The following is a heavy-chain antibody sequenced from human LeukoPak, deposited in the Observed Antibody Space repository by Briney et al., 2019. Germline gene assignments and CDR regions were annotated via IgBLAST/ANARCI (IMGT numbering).Heavy chain of an antibody. CDR1: GFTFSNYA. Sequence: PGASLRLSCAASGFTFSNYAMSWVRQAPGKGLEWVSAIVGSGGGTYYADSVKGRFSISRDNSKNTLFLQINSLRVEDTALYYCSKWGDYDVLTGYYDTDFWGQGTLVTVSS. J-gene: IGHJ4*02. CDR3: SKWGDYDVLTGYYDTDF. D-gene: IGHD3-9*01. V-gene: IGHV3-23*01. CDR2: IVGSGGGT.